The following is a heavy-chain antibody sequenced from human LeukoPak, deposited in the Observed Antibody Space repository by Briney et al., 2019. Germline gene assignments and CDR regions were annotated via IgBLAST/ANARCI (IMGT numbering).Heavy chain of an antibody. Sequence: ASVKVSCKASGYTFTGYYIHWVRQAPGEGLEWMGIINPSGGSTSYAQKFQGRVTMTRDMSTSTVYMELSSLRSEDTAVYYCARVAAEVVGVPGAIGFGWLRRDYYHMDVWGKGTTVTVSS. D-gene: IGHD2-2*02. J-gene: IGHJ6*03. V-gene: IGHV1-46*01. CDR3: ARVAAEVVGVPGAIGFGWLRRDYYHMDV. CDR1: GYTFTGYY. CDR2: INPSGGST.